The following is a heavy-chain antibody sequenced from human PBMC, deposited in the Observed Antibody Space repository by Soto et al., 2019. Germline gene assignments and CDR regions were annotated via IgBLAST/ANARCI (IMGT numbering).Heavy chain of an antibody. Sequence: GGSLRLSCAASGFTFSNYWMSWVRQAPGKGLGWVANINQDGSGKYYVDSVKGQFTISRDRAKNSLYLQMNSLRAEDTAVYYCARGSSSSGFDYWGQGTLVTVSS. J-gene: IGHJ4*02. CDR3: ARGSSSSGFDY. CDR2: INQDGSGK. V-gene: IGHV3-7*01. CDR1: GFTFSNYW. D-gene: IGHD6-6*01.